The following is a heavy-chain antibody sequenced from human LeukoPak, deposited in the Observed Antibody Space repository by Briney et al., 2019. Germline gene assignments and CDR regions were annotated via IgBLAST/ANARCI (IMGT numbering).Heavy chain of an antibody. Sequence: PGRSLRLSCAASGFTFSSYGMHWVRQAPGKGLEWVAVIWYDGSNKYYADSVKGRFTISRDNSKNTLYLQMNSPGAEDTAVYYCARRYCSGGSCYSFRGDWFDPWGQGTLVTVSS. CDR1: GFTFSSYG. CDR2: IWYDGSNK. J-gene: IGHJ5*02. V-gene: IGHV3-33*01. CDR3: ARRYCSGGSCYSFRGDWFDP. D-gene: IGHD2-15*01.